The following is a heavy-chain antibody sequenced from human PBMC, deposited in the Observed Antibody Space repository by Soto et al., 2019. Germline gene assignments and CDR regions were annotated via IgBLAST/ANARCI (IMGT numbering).Heavy chain of an antibody. CDR1: GFTVSNNY. CDR3: GRLPGGGGY. D-gene: IGHD3-16*01. J-gene: IGHJ4*02. Sequence: EVQLVESGGGLIQPGGSLRLSCAVSGFTVSNNYMSWVRQAPGKGLEGVSVIYSGGYTAYGDSVKGRFTISRDNSKNTLCLKRKSLRPGHPAVFSWGRLPGGGGYWGQGTLVTVSS. V-gene: IGHV3-53*01. CDR2: IYSGGYT.